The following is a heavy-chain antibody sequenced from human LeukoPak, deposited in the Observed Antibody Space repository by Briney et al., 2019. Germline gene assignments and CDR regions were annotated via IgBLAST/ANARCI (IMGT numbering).Heavy chain of an antibody. J-gene: IGHJ6*02. CDR1: GGSFSGYY. Sequence: SETLSLTCAVYGGSFSGYYWSWIRQPPGKGLEWIGEINHNGSTNYNPSLKSRVTISVDTSKNQFSLKLSSVTAADTAVYYCAGKDYYDSSGYYYLAGMDVWGQGTTVTVSS. CDR3: AGKDYYDSSGYYYLAGMDV. V-gene: IGHV4-34*01. D-gene: IGHD3-22*01. CDR2: INHNGST.